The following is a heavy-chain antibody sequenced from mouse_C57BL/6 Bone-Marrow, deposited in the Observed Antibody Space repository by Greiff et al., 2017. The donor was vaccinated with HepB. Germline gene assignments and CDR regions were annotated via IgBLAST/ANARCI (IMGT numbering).Heavy chain of an antibody. Sequence: VQLQQSGPVLVKPGASVKMSCKASGYTFTDYYMNWVKQSHGKSLEWIGEINPSTGGTTYNQKFKAKATLTVDKSSSTAYMQLKSLTSEDSAVYYCARVTTVVAPYFDYWGQGTTLTVSS. V-gene: IGHV1-42*01. CDR3: ARVTTVVAPYFDY. CDR1: GYTFTDYY. CDR2: INPSTGGT. J-gene: IGHJ2*01. D-gene: IGHD1-1*01.